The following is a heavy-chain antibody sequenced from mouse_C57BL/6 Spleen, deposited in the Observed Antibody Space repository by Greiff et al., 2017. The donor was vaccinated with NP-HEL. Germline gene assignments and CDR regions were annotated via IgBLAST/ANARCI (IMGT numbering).Heavy chain of an antibody. CDR2: IDPSDSET. CDR3: ARSDDYGYGFAY. Sequence: QVQLQQPGAELVRPGSSVKLSCKASGYTFTSYWMHWVKQRPIQGLEWIGNIDPSDSETHYNQKFKDKATLTVDKSSSTAYMQLSSLTSEDSAVDYCARSDDYGYGFAYWGQGTLVTVSA. D-gene: IGHD2-2*01. V-gene: IGHV1-52*01. J-gene: IGHJ3*01. CDR1: GYTFTSYW.